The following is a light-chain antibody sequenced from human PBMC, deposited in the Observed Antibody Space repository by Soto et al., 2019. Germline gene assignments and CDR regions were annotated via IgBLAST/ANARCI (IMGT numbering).Light chain of an antibody. V-gene: IGKV3-15*01. Sequence: EIVMTQSPATLSVSPGERATLSCRASQSVSSNLAWYQQKPGLAPRLLIYGASTRATGIPARFSGSGSGTEFTLTISSLQSEDFAVYYCQQYNNWRPWTFGQGTKVEIK. CDR2: GAS. J-gene: IGKJ1*01. CDR1: QSVSSN. CDR3: QQYNNWRPWT.